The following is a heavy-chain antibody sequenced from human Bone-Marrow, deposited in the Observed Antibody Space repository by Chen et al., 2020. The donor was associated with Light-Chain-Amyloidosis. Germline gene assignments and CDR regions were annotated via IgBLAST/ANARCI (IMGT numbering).Heavy chain of an antibody. D-gene: IGHD5-12*01. CDR1: GYTFPNYW. V-gene: IGHV5-51*01. CDR3: ARRRDGYNFDY. J-gene: IGHJ4*02. CDR2: IYPDDSDA. Sequence: EVQLEQSGPEVKKPGESLKISCKGSGYTFPNYWIGWVRQMPGKGLEWMWVIYPDDSDARYSPSFEGQVTISADKSITPAYLQWRSLKASDTAMYYCARRRDGYNFDYWGQGTLVTVSS.